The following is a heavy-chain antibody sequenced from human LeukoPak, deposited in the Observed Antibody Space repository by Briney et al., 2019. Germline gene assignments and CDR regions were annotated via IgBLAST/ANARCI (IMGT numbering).Heavy chain of an antibody. Sequence: PSETLSLTCTVSGGSISSSSYYWGWIRQPPGKGLEWIGSIYYSGSTYYNPSLKSRVTISVDTSKNQFSLKLSSVTAADTAVYYCARDKIRKIDYWGQGTLVTVSS. D-gene: IGHD1-14*01. CDR2: IYYSGST. J-gene: IGHJ4*02. CDR1: GGSISSSSYY. CDR3: ARDKIRKIDY. V-gene: IGHV4-39*07.